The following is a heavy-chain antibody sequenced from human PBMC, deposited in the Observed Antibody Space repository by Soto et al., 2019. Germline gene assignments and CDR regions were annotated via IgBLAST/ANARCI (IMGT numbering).Heavy chain of an antibody. V-gene: IGHV4-39*01. J-gene: IGHJ5*02. CDR3: ARAVEGANPMDWFDP. Sequence: QLQLHEWGAGLVKPSETLSLTCTVSGGSISSSSYYWGWIRLPPGKGLEWIGSIYYSGSTYYNPSLKSRVTISVDTSKNQFSLKLSSVTAADTAVYYCARAVEGANPMDWFDPWGQGTLVTVSS. D-gene: IGHD1-26*01. CDR2: IYYSGST. CDR1: GGSISSSSYY.